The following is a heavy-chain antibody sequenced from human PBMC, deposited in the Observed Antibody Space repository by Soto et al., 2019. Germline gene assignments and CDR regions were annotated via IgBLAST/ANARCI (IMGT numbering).Heavy chain of an antibody. V-gene: IGHV3-33*01. CDR2: IWDDGSNK. CDR1: GFTFSSCG. J-gene: IGHJ4*02. CDR3: ARDSNEMATPGFAY. D-gene: IGHD5-12*01. Sequence: QVQRVESGGGVVQPGRSLRLSCAASGFTFSSCGMHWVRQAPGKGLEWVAVIWDDGSNKYYADSVKGRFTISRDNSKNTLYLQMNSLRAENTAVYYCARDSNEMATPGFAYWGQGTLVTVSS.